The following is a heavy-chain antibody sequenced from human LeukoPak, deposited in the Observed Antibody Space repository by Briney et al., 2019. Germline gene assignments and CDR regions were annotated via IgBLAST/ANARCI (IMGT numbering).Heavy chain of an antibody. CDR2: IKEEGSEK. Sequence: GGSLRLSCAASGFTFSRHWMSWVRQAPGKGLEWVANIKEEGSEKFYVDSVKGRFTISRDNAKNSLILQMDSLRAEDTAVYYCARGGGGYSYGFAFDYWGQGTLVTVSS. J-gene: IGHJ4*02. V-gene: IGHV3-7*01. CDR1: GFTFSRHW. D-gene: IGHD5-18*01. CDR3: ARGGGGYSYGFAFDY.